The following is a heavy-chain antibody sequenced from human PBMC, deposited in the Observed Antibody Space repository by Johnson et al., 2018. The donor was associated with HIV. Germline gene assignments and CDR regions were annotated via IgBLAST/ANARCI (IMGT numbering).Heavy chain of an antibody. CDR3: AREISSGSAFDL. CDR2: IYSGGST. J-gene: IGHJ3*01. CDR1: GFTVSSNY. V-gene: IGHV3-53*01. Sequence: VQLVESGGGLIQPGGSLRLSCAASGFTVSSNYMSWVRQAPGKGLEWVSVIYSGGSTYYADSVKGRFTISRDNSKNSLYLQMNSLIDEDTAVSYSAREISSGSAFDLWGQGTMVTVSS. D-gene: IGHD6-6*01.